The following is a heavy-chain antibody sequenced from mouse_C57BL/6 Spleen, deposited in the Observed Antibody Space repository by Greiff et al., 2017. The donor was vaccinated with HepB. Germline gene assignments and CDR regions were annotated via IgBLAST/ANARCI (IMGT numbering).Heavy chain of an antibody. D-gene: IGHD2-4*01. V-gene: IGHV5-17*01. CDR3: ARVVDYDETPFAD. CDR2: ISSGSSTI. J-gene: IGHJ3*01. Sequence: EVKLVESGGGLVKPGGSLKLSCAASGFTFSDYGMHWVRQAPEKGLEWVAYISSGSSTIYYADTVKGRVTISRDNAKNTLFLQMTSLRSEDTAMYYCARVVDYDETPFADWGQGTLVTVSA. CDR1: GFTFSDYG.